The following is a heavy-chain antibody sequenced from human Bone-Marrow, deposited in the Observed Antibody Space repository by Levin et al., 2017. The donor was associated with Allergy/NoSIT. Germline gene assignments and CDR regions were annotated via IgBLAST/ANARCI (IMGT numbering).Heavy chain of an antibody. CDR2: IYWDDDV. J-gene: IGHJ3*02. Sequence: SGPTLVKPTQTLTLTCTFSGFSLSTSGVSVGWIRQPPGKALEWLALIYWDDDVRYRASLKRRLVILKDPSKNQVGLSLTNVDPADTATNFCARGKYQLLDAFDIWGQGTMVTVSS. D-gene: IGHD2-2*01. V-gene: IGHV2-5*02. CDR3: ARGKYQLLDAFDI. CDR1: GFSLSTSGVS.